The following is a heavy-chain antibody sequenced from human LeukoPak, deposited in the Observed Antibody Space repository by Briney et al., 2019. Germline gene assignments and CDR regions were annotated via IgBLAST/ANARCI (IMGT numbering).Heavy chain of an antibody. D-gene: IGHD6-19*01. CDR3: VKDGADSSGWYYGFDT. CDR1: GFTFSGSA. J-gene: IGHJ3*02. Sequence: PGGSLRLSCAASGFTFSGSAMHWVRQASGKGLEWVGRIRSKANSYATAYAASVKGRFTISRDNSKNMVYLQINGLRPEDTAVYHCVKDGADSSGWYYGFDTWGQGTMVIVSS. CDR2: IRSKANSYAT. V-gene: IGHV3-73*01.